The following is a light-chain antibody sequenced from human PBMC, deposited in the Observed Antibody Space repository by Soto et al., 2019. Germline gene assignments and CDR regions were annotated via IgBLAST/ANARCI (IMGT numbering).Light chain of an antibody. CDR2: TSG. CDR3: HQTYSTPYT. J-gene: IGKJ2*01. CDR1: QRITTY. Sequence: IQMTQSPSSLSASVGDRVTITCRASQRITTYLNWYQQKPGEAPKLLISTSGTLQRGVPSRFSGSGSGTDFTLTITALRPEDFATYFCHQTYSTPYTFGQGPKLEIK. V-gene: IGKV1-39*01.